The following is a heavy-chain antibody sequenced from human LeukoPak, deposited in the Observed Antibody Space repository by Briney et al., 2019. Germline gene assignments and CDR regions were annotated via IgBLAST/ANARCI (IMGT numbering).Heavy chain of an antibody. Sequence: SETLSLTCTVSGGSISSYYWSWIRQPPGKGLEWVGYIYYSGSTNYNPSLKSGVTISVDTSKNQFSLKVSSMTAADTAVDYCGRVAAAGFYNWFDPWRQGTLVTVSS. J-gene: IGHJ5*02. CDR1: GGSISSYY. D-gene: IGHD6-13*01. CDR2: IYYSGST. CDR3: GRVAAAGFYNWFDP. V-gene: IGHV4-59*01.